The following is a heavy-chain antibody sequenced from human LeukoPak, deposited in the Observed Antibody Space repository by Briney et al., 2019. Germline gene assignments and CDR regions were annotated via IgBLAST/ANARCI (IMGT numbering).Heavy chain of an antibody. CDR1: GLTFSDYY. CDR3: ARRADYGSGNYYPSYYFDY. D-gene: IGHD3-10*01. CDR2: ISSSRNTT. V-gene: IGHV3-11*01. Sequence: PGGSLRLSCAASGLTFSDYYMSWIRQAPGKGLEWVSYISSSRNTTSYADSVKGRFIISRDNAKNSLYLQMNSLRAEDTAIYYCARRADYGSGNYYPSYYFDYWGQGTLVTVSS. J-gene: IGHJ4*02.